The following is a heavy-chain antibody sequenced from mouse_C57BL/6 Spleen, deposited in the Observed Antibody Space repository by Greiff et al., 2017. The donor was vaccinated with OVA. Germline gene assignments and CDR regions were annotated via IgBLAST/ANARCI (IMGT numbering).Heavy chain of an antibody. V-gene: IGHV1-82*01. CDR2: IYPGDGDT. J-gene: IGHJ4*01. Sequence: VQLQQSGPELVKPGASVKISCKASGYAFSSSWMNWVKQRPGKGLEWIGRIYPGDGDTNYNGKFKGKATLTADKSSSTAYMQLSSLTSEDSAVYFCARLGWDDYAMDYWGQGTSVTVSS. CDR1: GYAFSSSW. CDR3: ARLGWDDYAMDY. D-gene: IGHD4-1*01.